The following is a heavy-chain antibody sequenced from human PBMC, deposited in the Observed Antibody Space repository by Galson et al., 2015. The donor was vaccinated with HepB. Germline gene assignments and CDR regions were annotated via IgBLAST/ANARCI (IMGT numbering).Heavy chain of an antibody. Sequence: SLRLSCAASGFTFRSYAMHWVRQAPGKGLEYVSAISSNGGSTYYADSVKGRFTISRDNSKNTLYLQMSSLRAEDTAVHYCVKGPGSAPLRNWFDPWGQGTLVTVSS. CDR2: ISSNGGST. CDR1: GFTFRSYA. J-gene: IGHJ5*02. D-gene: IGHD3-16*01. V-gene: IGHV3-64D*06. CDR3: VKGPGSAPLRNWFDP.